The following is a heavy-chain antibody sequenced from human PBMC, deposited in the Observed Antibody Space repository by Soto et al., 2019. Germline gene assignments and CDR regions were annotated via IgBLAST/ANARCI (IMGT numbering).Heavy chain of an antibody. CDR1: GGSFSGYY. J-gene: IGHJ6*02. V-gene: IGHV4-34*01. D-gene: IGHD3-9*01. Sequence: SETLSLTCAVYGGSFSGYYWSWIRQTPGKGLEWIGEINHSGSTNYNPSLKSRVTISVDTSKNQFSLKLSSVTAADTAVYYCARSRILRYFDWLLGYGMDVWGQGTTVTVSS. CDR3: ARSRILRYFDWLLGYGMDV. CDR2: INHSGST.